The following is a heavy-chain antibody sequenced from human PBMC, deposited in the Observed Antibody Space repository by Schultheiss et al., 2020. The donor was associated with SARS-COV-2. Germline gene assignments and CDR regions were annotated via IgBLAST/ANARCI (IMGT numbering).Heavy chain of an antibody. CDR2: INPNSGGT. Sequence: ASVKVSCKASGYTFTSYYMHWVRQAPGQGLEWMGRINPNSGGTNYAQKFQGRVTMTRDTSISTAYMELSRLRSDDTAMYYCARMGTATGSYYYYGMDVWGQGTTVTVSS. J-gene: IGHJ6*02. V-gene: IGHV1-2*06. D-gene: IGHD1-26*01. CDR3: ARMGTATGSYYYYGMDV. CDR1: GYTFTSYY.